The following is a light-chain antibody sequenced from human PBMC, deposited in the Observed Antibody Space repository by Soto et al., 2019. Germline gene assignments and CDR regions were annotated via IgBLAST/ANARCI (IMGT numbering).Light chain of an antibody. CDR2: GTS. V-gene: IGKV3-15*01. CDR1: QNVGRN. J-gene: IGKJ2*01. CDR3: QQYNNWPPMST. Sequence: EIVMTQSPDTLSVSPGERATLSCRASQNVGRNVAWYQQMPGQAPRLLIHGTSTRAAEIPARFSGSVSGTEFQLTINSLQPEDFVIYYCQQYNNWPPMSTFGHGTTLAMK.